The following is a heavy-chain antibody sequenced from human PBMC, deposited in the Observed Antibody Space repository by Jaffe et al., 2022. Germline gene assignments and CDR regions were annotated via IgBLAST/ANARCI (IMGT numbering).Heavy chain of an antibody. CDR2: IYTSGST. CDR3: ARENGGYYGSD. V-gene: IGHV4-61*02. J-gene: IGHJ4*02. CDR1: GGSISSGSYY. D-gene: IGHD3-10*01. Sequence: QVQLQESGPGLVKPSQTLSLTCTVSGGSISSGSYYWSWIRQPAGKGLEWIGRIYTSGSTNYNPSLKSRVTISVDTSKNQFSLKLSSVTAADTAVYYCARENGGYYGSDWGQGTLVTVSS.